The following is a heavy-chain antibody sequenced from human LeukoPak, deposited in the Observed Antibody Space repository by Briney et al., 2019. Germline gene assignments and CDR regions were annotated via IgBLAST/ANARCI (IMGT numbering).Heavy chain of an antibody. D-gene: IGHD3-10*01. CDR1: GGSVSSGGYY. CDR3: ARDHTSFYLVSGSYLRWFDL. Sequence: SETLSLTCTVSGGSVSSGGYYWSWIRQHPGKGLPWIGYIYYRGSTYYNPSFKSPVTISVDTSKNQFSLKLSSVTAADTAVYYCARDHTSFYLVSGSYLRWFDLWGQGTLVTVSS. V-gene: IGHV4-31*01. CDR2: IYYRGST. J-gene: IGHJ5*01.